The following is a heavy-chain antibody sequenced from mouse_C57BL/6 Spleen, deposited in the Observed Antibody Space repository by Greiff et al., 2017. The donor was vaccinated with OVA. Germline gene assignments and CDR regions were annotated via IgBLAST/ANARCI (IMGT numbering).Heavy chain of an antibody. CDR3: ASSYYGSSPFGY. J-gene: IGHJ2*01. V-gene: IGHV1-59*01. CDR2: IDPSDSYT. D-gene: IGHD1-1*01. Sequence: VQLQQPGAELVRPGTSVKLSCKASGYTFTSYWMHWVKQRPGQGLEWIGVIDPSDSYTNYNQKFKGKATLTVDTSSSTAYMQLSSLTSEDSAVYYCASSYYGSSPFGYWGQGTTLTVSS. CDR1: GYTFTSYW.